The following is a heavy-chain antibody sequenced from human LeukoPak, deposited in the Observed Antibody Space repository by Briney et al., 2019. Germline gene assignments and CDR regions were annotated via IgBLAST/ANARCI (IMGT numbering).Heavy chain of an antibody. Sequence: PGGSLRLSCAASGFTFSSYAMSWVRQAPGKGLEWVSAISGSGGSTYYADSVKGRFTISRDNSKNTLYLQMNSLRGEDTAVYYCAKDRVIVGATSFDYWGQGTLVTVSS. CDR3: AKDRVIVGATSFDY. CDR1: GFTFSSYA. V-gene: IGHV3-23*01. J-gene: IGHJ4*02. D-gene: IGHD1-26*01. CDR2: ISGSGGST.